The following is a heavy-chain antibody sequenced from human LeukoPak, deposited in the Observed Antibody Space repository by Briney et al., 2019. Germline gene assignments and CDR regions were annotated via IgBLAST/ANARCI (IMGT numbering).Heavy chain of an antibody. CDR2: IYYSGST. J-gene: IGHJ4*02. Sequence: PSETLSLTCTVSGGSISSSSYYWGWIRQPPGKGLEWIGSIYYSGSTYYNPSLKSRVTISVDTSKNQFSLKLSSVTAADTAVYYCARHSRGIAAAGFDYWGQGTLVTVSS. CDR3: ARHSRGIAAAGFDY. CDR1: GGSISSSSYY. D-gene: IGHD6-13*01. V-gene: IGHV4-39*01.